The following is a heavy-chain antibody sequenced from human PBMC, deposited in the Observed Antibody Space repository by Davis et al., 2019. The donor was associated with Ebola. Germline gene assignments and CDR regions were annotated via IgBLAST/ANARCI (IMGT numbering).Heavy chain of an antibody. CDR2: IYHSGSA. CDR3: ASSGWYGYAFDI. CDR1: GGSISGHS. D-gene: IGHD6-19*01. Sequence: SETLSLTCTVSGGSISGHSWSWIRQPPGKGLEWIGYIYHSGSAYYNPSLKSRVTMSVDRSRNQFSLKLTSVTAADTAVYYCASSGWYGYAFDIWGQGTMVTVSS. J-gene: IGHJ3*02. V-gene: IGHV4-59*04.